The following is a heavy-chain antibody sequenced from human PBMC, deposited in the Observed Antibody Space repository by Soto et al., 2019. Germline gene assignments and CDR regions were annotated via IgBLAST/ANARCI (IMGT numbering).Heavy chain of an antibody. J-gene: IGHJ5*02. CDR1: GGTFSSYT. Sequence: QVQLVQSGAEVKKPGSSVKVSCKASGGTFSSYTISWVRQAPGQGLEWMGRIIPILGIANYAQKFQGRVTITADKSTSTAYIELCSPRSEDTAVYYCAATSVVVVAAPALFDPWGQGTVVTVSS. V-gene: IGHV1-69*02. CDR3: AATSVVVVAAPALFDP. CDR2: IIPILGIA. D-gene: IGHD2-15*01.